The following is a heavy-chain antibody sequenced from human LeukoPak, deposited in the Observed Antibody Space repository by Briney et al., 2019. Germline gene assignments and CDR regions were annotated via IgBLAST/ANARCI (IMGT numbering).Heavy chain of an antibody. CDR1: GGSISSGDYY. CDR3: AREAPQLRLFDY. CDR2: IYYSGST. Sequence: PSQTLSLTCTVSGGSISSGDYYWSWIRQPPGKCLEWIGYIYYSGSTYYNPSLKSRVTISVDTSKNQFSLKLSSVTAADTAVYYCAREAPQLRLFDYWGQGTLVTVSS. J-gene: IGHJ4*02. V-gene: IGHV4-30-4*08. D-gene: IGHD2-2*01.